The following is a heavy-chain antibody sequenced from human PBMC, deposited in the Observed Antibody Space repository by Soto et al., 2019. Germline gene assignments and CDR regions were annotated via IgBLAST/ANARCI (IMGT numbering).Heavy chain of an antibody. J-gene: IGHJ6*03. Sequence: GGTLRFSCAATAFTFHNYAMHSVRQAPGKGLQRVSGISWNSGSIGYAGCVKGCFTISRDNAKKSLYLQMHSLRAEDTALYYCAKDTGNIPSYDYYMDVWVKGTTVTVSS. CDR1: AFTFHNYA. CDR3: AKDTGNIPSYDYYMDV. V-gene: IGHV3-9*01. D-gene: IGHD2-2*02. CDR2: ISWNSGSI.